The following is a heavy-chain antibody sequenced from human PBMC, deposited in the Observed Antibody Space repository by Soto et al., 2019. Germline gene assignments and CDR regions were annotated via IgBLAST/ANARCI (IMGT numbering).Heavy chain of an antibody. Sequence: ASVKVSFKASGYSFTNFPINWVRQAPGQRLEWMGWINGGNGNTQYSQKFQGRVIISRDTSASTAYMELSSLRSEDTAVYYCARQSTITFDYWGLGTLVPVSS. V-gene: IGHV1-3*01. CDR2: INGGNGNT. CDR1: GYSFTNFP. CDR3: ARQSTITFDY. J-gene: IGHJ4*02. D-gene: IGHD1-20*01.